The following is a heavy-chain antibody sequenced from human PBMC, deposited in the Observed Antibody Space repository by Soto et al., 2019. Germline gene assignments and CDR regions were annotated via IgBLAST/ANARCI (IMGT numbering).Heavy chain of an antibody. CDR3: AKDQAAGGTISRYFQD. V-gene: IGHV3-23*01. J-gene: IGHJ1*01. CDR1: GFTFSSYG. Sequence: EVQLLESGGCLVQPEGSLRLSCEASGFTFSSYGMSWVRQAPGKGLEWVSGISGGGGTTYYADSVKGRFTISRDNSKNTLYLQVNSLRAEDTAVYYCAKDQAAGGTISRYFQDWGQGTLVTVSS. CDR2: ISGGGGTT. D-gene: IGHD6-13*01.